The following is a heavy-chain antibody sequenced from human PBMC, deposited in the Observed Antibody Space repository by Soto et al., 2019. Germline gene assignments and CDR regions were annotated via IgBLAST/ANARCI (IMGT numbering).Heavy chain of an antibody. CDR1: GFNFNTYY. Sequence: EVQLVESGGGLVQPGESLRLSCVASGFNFNTYYMNWVRQAPGKGLEWVANIKEDGSEKNYVDSVKGRFTISRDNAKNSVYLQMDSLRAEDTAVYYCATSRFGWGQGTLVTVSS. CDR2: IKEDGSEK. J-gene: IGHJ4*02. D-gene: IGHD3-3*01. V-gene: IGHV3-7*01. CDR3: ATSRFG.